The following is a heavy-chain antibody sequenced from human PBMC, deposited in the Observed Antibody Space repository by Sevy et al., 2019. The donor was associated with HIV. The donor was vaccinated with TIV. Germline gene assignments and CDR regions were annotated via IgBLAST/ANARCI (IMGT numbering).Heavy chain of an antibody. D-gene: IGHD6-19*01. CDR1: GYTFTSYD. V-gene: IGHV1-8*01. CDR3: ARVVVASSGWYY. Sequence: ASVKVSCKASGYTFTSYDINWVRQATGQGLEWMGWMNPNSGSTGYAQKFQGRVTMTRNTSINTAYMELSSLGSEDTAVYYCARVVVASSGWYYWGQGTLVTVSS. CDR2: MNPNSGST. J-gene: IGHJ4*02.